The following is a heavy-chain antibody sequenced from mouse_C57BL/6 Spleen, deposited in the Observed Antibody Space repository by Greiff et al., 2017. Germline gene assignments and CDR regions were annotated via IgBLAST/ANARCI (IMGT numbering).Heavy chain of an antibody. CDR2: IWGVGST. J-gene: IGHJ4*01. V-gene: IGHV2-6*01. Sequence: VKLEESGPGLVAPSQSLSITCTVSGFSLTSYGVEWVRQSPGKGLEWLGVIWGVGSTNYNSALKSRLSISKDNSKSQVFLKMNSLQTDDTAMYYCATLGGGLDYWGQGTSVTVSS. CDR3: ATLGGGLDY. CDR1: GFSLTSYG. D-gene: IGHD3-3*01.